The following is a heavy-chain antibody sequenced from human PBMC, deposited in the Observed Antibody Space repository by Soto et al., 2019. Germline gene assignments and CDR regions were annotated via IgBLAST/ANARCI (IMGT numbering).Heavy chain of an antibody. J-gene: IGHJ4*02. D-gene: IGHD3-10*01. Sequence: EVFLSESGGGVTQPGGSLSLSCVAPGITFRDSAMSWVRQAPGKGLEWVSSISNNDDATYYADSVKGRFHISRDNSEKTVFLEMNSLRVEDTAVYFCAQLALWFGEFGRGYWGQGALVNVSS. V-gene: IGHV3-23*01. CDR2: ISNNDDAT. CDR1: GITFRDSA. CDR3: AQLALWFGEFGRGY.